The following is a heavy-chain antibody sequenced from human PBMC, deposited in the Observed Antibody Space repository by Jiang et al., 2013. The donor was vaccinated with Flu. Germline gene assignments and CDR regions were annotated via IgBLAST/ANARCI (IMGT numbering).Heavy chain of an antibody. D-gene: IGHD3-9*01. J-gene: IGHJ4*02. V-gene: IGHV3-21*01. CDR2: ISSSSTYI. CDR1: GFTFSSYT. CDR3: ARDDILTGYYKFDY. Sequence: QLVESGGGLVKPGGSQRLSCAASGFTFSSYTMNWVRQAPGKGLEWVSSISSSSTYIYYADSVKGRFTISRDNAKNSLYLQMNSLRVEDTAVYYCARDDILTGYYKFDYWGQGTLVTVSS.